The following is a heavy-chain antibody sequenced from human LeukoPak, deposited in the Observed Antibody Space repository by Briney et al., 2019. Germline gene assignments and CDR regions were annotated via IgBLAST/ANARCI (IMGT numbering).Heavy chain of an antibody. J-gene: IGHJ6*03. D-gene: IGHD6-6*01. V-gene: IGHV7-4-1*02. CDR2: INTNTGNP. CDR3: ARVGEYSSSSGANYYYYYYYMDV. Sequence: GASVKVSCKASGYTFTSYAMNWVRQAPGQGLEGMGWINTNTGNPTYAQGFTGRFVFSLDTSVSTAYLQISSLKAEDTAVYYCARVGEYSSSSGANYYYYYYYMDVWGKGTTVTVSS. CDR1: GYTFTSYA.